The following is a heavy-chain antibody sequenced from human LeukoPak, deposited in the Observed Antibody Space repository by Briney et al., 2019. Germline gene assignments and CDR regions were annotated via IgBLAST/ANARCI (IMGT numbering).Heavy chain of an antibody. Sequence: GSLRLSCAASGFIFSSYAMHWVRQAPGKGLEWVAVISYDGSNKYYADSVKGRFTISRDNSRNTLYLQMNSLRAEDTAVYYCARGSGYLETLDYWGQGTLVTVSS. CDR3: ARGSGYLETLDY. CDR1: GFIFSSYA. CDR2: ISYDGSNK. D-gene: IGHD3-22*01. J-gene: IGHJ4*02. V-gene: IGHV3-30*04.